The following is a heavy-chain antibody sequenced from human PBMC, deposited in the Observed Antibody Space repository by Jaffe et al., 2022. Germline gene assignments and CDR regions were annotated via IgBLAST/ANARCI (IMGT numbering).Heavy chain of an antibody. CDR1: GYRFTGPY. D-gene: IGHD2-21*01. J-gene: IGHJ4*02. CDR2: INPNSGAA. CDR3: AKGVVIVPSAMAHFDY. Sequence: QVQLVQSGAEVKKPGASVKVSCKASGYRFTGPYMHWLRQAPGQGLEWMAWINPNSGAALYAQKFQGRVTLTRDTTINTVYMELSSLTADDTAIYYCAKGVVIVPSAMAHFDYWGQGTLVTVSS. V-gene: IGHV1-2*02.